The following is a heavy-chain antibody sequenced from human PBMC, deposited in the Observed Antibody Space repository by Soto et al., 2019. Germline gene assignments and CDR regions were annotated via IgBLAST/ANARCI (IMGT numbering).Heavy chain of an antibody. CDR1: GYAFTIYG. D-gene: IGHD6-19*01. CDR3: ASVSSGWYWESWPPNDAFDI. Sequence: ASVNVSCKASGYAFTIYGISLVRQAPRQGLEWMGWISAYNGNTNYAQKLQGRVTMTTDTSTSTAYMELRSLRSDDTAVYYCASVSSGWYWESWPPNDAFDIWGQGTIVTVSS. V-gene: IGHV1-18*01. CDR2: ISAYNGNT. J-gene: IGHJ3*02.